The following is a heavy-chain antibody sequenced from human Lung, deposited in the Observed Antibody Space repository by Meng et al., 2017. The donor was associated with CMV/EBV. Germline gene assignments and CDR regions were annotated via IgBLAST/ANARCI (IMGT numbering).Heavy chain of an antibody. V-gene: IGHV5-51*01. CDR3: ARRDSAYCGGNCYREAFDI. D-gene: IGHD2-21*01. CDR1: GYSFASYW. J-gene: IGHJ3*02. Sequence: GEXXKISCKGSGYSFASYWIAWVRQMPGKGLEWMGIIYPGDSDTRYSPSFQGQVTISADQSISTAYLQWSSLKAADTAMYYCARRDSAYCGGNCYREAFDIXGQGXMVTVSS. CDR2: IYPGDSDT.